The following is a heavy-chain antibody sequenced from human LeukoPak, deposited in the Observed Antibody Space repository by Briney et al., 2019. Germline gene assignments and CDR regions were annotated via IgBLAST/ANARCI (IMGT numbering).Heavy chain of an antibody. V-gene: IGHV4-59*08. D-gene: IGHD3-22*01. CDR3: ARRGGATYYYDSSGYNSLSAFDI. J-gene: IGHJ3*02. CDR1: GGSISSYY. CDR2: IHYSGST. Sequence: SETLSPTCTVSGGSISSYYWSWIRQPPGKGLEWIGYIHYSGSTNYNPSLKSRVTISVDTSKNQFSLKLSSVTAADTAVYYCARRGGATYYYDSSGYNSLSAFDIWGQGTMVTVSS.